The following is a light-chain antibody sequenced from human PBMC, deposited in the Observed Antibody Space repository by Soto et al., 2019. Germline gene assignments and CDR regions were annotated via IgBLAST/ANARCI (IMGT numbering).Light chain of an antibody. CDR2: KAS. CDR1: QSISSW. CDR3: QQYNSYSRT. J-gene: IGKJ1*01. V-gene: IGKV1-5*03. Sequence: DIQMTQSPSTLSASVGDRVTITCRASQSISSWLAWYQQKPGKAPKLLIYKASSLESGVPSRFSGSGSGTEFTLTISNLQPDDFATYYCQQYNSYSRTFGQGTKVDI.